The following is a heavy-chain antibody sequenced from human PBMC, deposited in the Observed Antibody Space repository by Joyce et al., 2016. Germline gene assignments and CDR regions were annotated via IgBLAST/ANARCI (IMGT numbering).Heavy chain of an antibody. V-gene: IGHV3-30*04. CDR2: ISYEGPNK. CDR3: ARRSGIPAGRRPGAFDM. D-gene: IGHD6-13*01. J-gene: IGHJ3*02. Sequence: QEQLEESGGGVVQPGTSLRFPCTASGSIFSGYAMNWVRQAPGKGLEWVAIISYEGPNKFYADSVRGRFTISRDNYKNTLFLQMNSLTIEDAGVYYCARRSGIPAGRRPGAFDMWGQGTVVTVSS. CDR1: GSIFSGYA.